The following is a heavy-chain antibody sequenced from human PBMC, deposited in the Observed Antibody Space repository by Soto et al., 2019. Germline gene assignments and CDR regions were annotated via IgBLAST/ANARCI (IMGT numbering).Heavy chain of an antibody. CDR1: GGSFSGYY. CDR2: INHSGST. Sequence: SSETLSLTCAVYGGSFSGYYWSWIRQPPGKGLEWIGEINHSGSTNYNPSLKSRVTISVDTSKNQFSLKLSSVTAADTAVYYCARGGSRSGYYYYYGMDVWGQGTTVTVS. V-gene: IGHV4-34*01. CDR3: ARGGSRSGYYYYYGMDV. D-gene: IGHD6-19*01. J-gene: IGHJ6*02.